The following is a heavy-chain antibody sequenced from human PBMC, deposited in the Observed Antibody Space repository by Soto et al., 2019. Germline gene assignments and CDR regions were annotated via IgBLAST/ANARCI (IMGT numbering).Heavy chain of an antibody. CDR2: ISYDGSNK. CDR3: ARVGQWLEYDY. CDR1: GYTFSNYA. V-gene: IGHV3-30-3*01. Sequence: QVQLVQSGAEVKKPGASVKVSCKASGYTFSNYAMHWVRQAPGKGLEWVAVISYDGSNKYYADSVKGRFTISRDNSKNTLYLQMNSLRAEDTAVYYCARVGQWLEYDYWGQGTLVTVSS. J-gene: IGHJ4*02. D-gene: IGHD6-19*01.